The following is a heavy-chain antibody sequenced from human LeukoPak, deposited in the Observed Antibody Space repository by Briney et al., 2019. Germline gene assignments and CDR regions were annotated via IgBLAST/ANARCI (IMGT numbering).Heavy chain of an antibody. J-gene: IGHJ5*02. CDR2: IIPIVGTA. Sequence: SVKVSCKASGGTFSSYAISWVRQAPGQGLEWMGGIIPIVGTANYAQKFQGRVTITADESTSTAYMELSSLRSEATAVYYCARSMVGSSSYWFDPWGQGTLVTVSS. V-gene: IGHV1-69*13. D-gene: IGHD6-6*01. CDR1: GGTFSSYA. CDR3: ARSMVGSSSYWFDP.